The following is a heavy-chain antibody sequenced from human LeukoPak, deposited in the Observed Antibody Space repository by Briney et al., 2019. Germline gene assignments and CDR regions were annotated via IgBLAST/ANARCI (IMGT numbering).Heavy chain of an antibody. CDR1: GYSISSGYY. CDR3: ARGLPPAGDY. Sequence: SETLSLTCTVSGYSISSGYYWGWIRQPPGKGLEWIGSIYHSGSTYYNPPLKSRVTISVDTSKNQFSLKLSSVTAADTAVYYCARGLPPAGDYWGQGTLVTVSS. V-gene: IGHV4-38-2*02. J-gene: IGHJ4*02. D-gene: IGHD3-10*01. CDR2: IYHSGST.